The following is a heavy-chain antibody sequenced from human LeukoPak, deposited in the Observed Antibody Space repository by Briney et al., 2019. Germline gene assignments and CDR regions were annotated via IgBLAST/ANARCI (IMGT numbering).Heavy chain of an antibody. CDR1: GFTFSSYS. J-gene: IGHJ3*02. Sequence: GRSLRLSCAASGFTFSSYSMNWVRQAPGKGLEWVSSISSSSSYIYYADSVKGRFTISRDNAKNSLYLQMNSLRAEDTAVYYCARDSEAGRSIWGQGTMVTVSS. CDR2: ISSSSSYI. D-gene: IGHD3-10*01. CDR3: ARDSEAGRSI. V-gene: IGHV3-21*01.